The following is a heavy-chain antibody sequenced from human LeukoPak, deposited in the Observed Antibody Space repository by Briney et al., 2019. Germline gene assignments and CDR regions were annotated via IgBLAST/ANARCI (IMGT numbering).Heavy chain of an antibody. J-gene: IGHJ4*02. V-gene: IGHV3-23*01. Sequence: SGGSLRLSCAASGFTFSSYAMTWIHQAPGKGLEWVSVISGSGGATFYADSVKGRLTISRDNSKNTLYLQMNSLRAEDTAVYYCAKGSHGYNYGEIDYWGQGTLVTVSS. CDR2: ISGSGGAT. D-gene: IGHD5-18*01. CDR3: AKGSHGYNYGEIDY. CDR1: GFTFSSYA.